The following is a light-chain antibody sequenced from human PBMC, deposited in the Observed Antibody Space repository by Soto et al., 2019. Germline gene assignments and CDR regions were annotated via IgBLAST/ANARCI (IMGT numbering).Light chain of an antibody. CDR2: DNN. CDR3: GTWESSLSAGGFYV. Sequence: QSVLTQPPSVSAAPGQKVTISCSGSRSNIGNNYVSWYQQLPGTAPKLLIYDNNKRPSGIPDRFSGSKSGTSATLGITGLQTGDEAEYYCGTWESSLSAGGFYVFGTGTRSPS. J-gene: IGLJ1*01. CDR1: RSNIGNNY. V-gene: IGLV1-51*01.